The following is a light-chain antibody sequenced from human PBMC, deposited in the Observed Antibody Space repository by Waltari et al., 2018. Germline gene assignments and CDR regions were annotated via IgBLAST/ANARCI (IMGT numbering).Light chain of an antibody. CDR2: EHL. CDR3: QAWDSNIGAV. V-gene: IGLV3-1*01. CDR1: RLGSKY. Sequence: SYELTQPPSVSVSPGQTASITSYADRLGSKYSSWYQQKTGQSPSLIIYEHLQRPSGLPVRFSGAISGNTATLTISETQRMDEAYYYCQAWDSNIGAVFGGGTKLTVL. J-gene: IGLJ3*02.